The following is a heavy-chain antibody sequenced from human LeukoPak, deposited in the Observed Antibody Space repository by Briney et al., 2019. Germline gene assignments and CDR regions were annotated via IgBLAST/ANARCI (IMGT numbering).Heavy chain of an antibody. CDR2: IKSKTDGGTT. Sequence: GGSLRLSCAASGFTFSNAWMSWVRPAPGKGLAWVGRIKSKTDGGTTDYAAPVKGRFTISRDDSKNTLYLQMNSLKTEDTAVYYCTTIVGDRRGAFDIWGQGTMVTVSS. V-gene: IGHV3-15*01. D-gene: IGHD1-26*01. CDR1: GFTFSNAW. J-gene: IGHJ3*02. CDR3: TTIVGDRRGAFDI.